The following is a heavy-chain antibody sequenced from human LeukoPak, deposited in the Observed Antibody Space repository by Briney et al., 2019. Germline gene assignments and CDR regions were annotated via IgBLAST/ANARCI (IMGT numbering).Heavy chain of an antibody. CDR2: ISGSGGVT. CDR1: GFTSGSYA. J-gene: IGHJ5*02. CDR3: AKGWDGSGTRLGWFDP. V-gene: IGHV3-23*01. Sequence: QSGGSLRLSCVGSGFTSGSYAMSWVRQAPGKGLEWVSLISGSGGVTYYADSVKGRFTISRDNSKNTLYLQMNSLRAEDTATYYCAKGWDGSGTRLGWFDPWGQGTLVTVSS. D-gene: IGHD3-10*01.